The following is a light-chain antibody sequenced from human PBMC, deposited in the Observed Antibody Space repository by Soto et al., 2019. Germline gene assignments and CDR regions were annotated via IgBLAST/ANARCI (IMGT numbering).Light chain of an antibody. V-gene: IGKV3-20*01. CDR1: QNVNTF. Sequence: DIVLTQSPGTLSLSPGERASLSCRASQNVNTFLAWYQQKPGQAPRLLIYGVSSRATGIPDRFSGSGSGTDFTLTIIRLDPEDFAVNYCQQYGDSPFTFGPGTKVDLK. CDR2: GVS. CDR3: QQYGDSPFT. J-gene: IGKJ3*01.